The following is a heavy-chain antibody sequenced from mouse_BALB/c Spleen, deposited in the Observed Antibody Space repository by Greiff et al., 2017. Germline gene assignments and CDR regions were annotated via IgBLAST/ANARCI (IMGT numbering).Heavy chain of an antibody. CDR1: GFTFSDYY. V-gene: IGHV5-4*02. CDR2: ISDGGSYT. J-gene: IGHJ4*01. CDR3: ARVGRYDVYAMDY. D-gene: IGHD2-14*01. Sequence: EVKLMESGGGLVQPGGSLKLSCAASGFTFSDYYMYWVRQTPEKRLEWVATISDGGSYTYYPDSVKGRFTISRDNAKNNLYLQMSSLKSEDTAMYYCARVGRYDVYAMDYWGQGTSVTVSS.